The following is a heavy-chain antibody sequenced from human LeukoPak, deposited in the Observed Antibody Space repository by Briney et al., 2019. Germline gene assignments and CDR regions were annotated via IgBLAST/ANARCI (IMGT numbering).Heavy chain of an antibody. CDR1: TLASGVYG. J-gene: IGHJ3*02. V-gene: IGHV3-20*01. D-gene: IGHD3-10*01. CDR2: INWNGGST. CDR3: ARKSGVNDAFDI. Sequence: LFCSCSTLASGVYGVTGQHQAPATFLDNDSGINWNGGSTGYADSVKGRFTISRDNAKNSLYLQMNSLRAEDTALYHCARKSGVNDAFDIWGEGTMVTVSS.